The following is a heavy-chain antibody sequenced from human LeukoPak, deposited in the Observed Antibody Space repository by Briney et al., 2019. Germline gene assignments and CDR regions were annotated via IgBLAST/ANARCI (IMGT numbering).Heavy chain of an antibody. V-gene: IGHV1-2*02. CDR1: GYTFTGYH. CDR2: INPHSGGT. J-gene: IGHJ5*02. CDR3: ARDPYSGSSSNWFDP. Sequence: ASVKVSCKASGYTFTGYHMHWVRQAPGQGLEWMGWINPHSGGTDYAQKFQGRVTMTRDTSISTVYVELSRLRSDDTAVYYCARDPYSGSSSNWFDPWGQGTLVTVSS. D-gene: IGHD1-26*01.